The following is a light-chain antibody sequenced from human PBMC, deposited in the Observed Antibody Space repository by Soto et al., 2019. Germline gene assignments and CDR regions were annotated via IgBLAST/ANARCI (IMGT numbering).Light chain of an antibody. CDR2: GAS. J-gene: IGKJ1*01. CDR1: QSVSNNY. V-gene: IGKV3-20*01. Sequence: EIVLTQSPGTLSLSPGERATLSCRASQSVSNNYLAWSQQKPGQAPRLLIYGASNRATGIPDRFSGSGSGTDFTLTIRRLEPEDFAVDYCQQYGSSGTFGQGTKVDIK. CDR3: QQYGSSGT.